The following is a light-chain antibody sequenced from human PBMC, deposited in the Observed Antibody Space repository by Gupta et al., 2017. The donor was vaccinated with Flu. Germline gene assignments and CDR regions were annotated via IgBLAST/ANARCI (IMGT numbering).Light chain of an antibody. J-gene: IGKJ3*01. V-gene: IGKV3-11*01. Sequence: PATLSLSPGERASLSCMASQSVTKSLAWYQQKPCQAPRLLIYDTSNRATGLPARFSGSGSGTEFTLTIRSRESEDFAVYYCQQRYDWPVSFGPGTNVDIK. CDR1: QSVTKS. CDR2: DTS. CDR3: QQRYDWPVS.